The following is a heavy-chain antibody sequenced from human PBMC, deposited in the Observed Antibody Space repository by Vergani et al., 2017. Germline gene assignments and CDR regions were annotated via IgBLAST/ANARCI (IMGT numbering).Heavy chain of an antibody. CDR1: GYSFTSYW. CDR2: IYPGDSDT. CDR3: ARLVLSEVVVFSPTNWFDP. D-gene: IGHD2-15*01. J-gene: IGHJ5*02. Sequence: EVQLVQSGAEVKKPGESLKISCKGSGYSFTSYWIGWVRQMPGKGLEWMGIIYPGDSDTRYSPSFQGQVTISADKSISTAYLQWSSLKASDTAMYYCARLVLSEVVVFSPTNWFDPWGQGTLVTVSS. V-gene: IGHV5-51*01.